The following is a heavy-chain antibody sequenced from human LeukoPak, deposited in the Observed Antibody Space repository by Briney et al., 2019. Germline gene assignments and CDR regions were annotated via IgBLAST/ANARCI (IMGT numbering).Heavy chain of an antibody. V-gene: IGHV4-34*01. CDR2: INHSGST. Sequence: SETLSLTCAVYGGSFSGYYWSWIRQPPGKGLEWIGEINHSGSTNYNPSLKSRVTISVDKSKNQFSLKLSSVTAADTAVYYCARDKGGGNYFDYWGQGTLVTVSS. CDR1: GGSFSGYY. CDR3: ARDKGGGNYFDY. D-gene: IGHD3-16*01. J-gene: IGHJ4*02.